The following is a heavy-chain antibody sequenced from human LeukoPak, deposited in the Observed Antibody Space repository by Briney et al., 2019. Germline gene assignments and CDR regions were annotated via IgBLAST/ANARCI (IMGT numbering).Heavy chain of an antibody. Sequence: KSGGSLRLSCAASGFTFSSYSMNWVRQAPGKGLEWVSSISSSSYIYYADSVKGRFTISRDNAKNSLYLQMNSLRAEDTAVYYCARDLVGFLEWFFDYWGQGTLVTVSS. V-gene: IGHV3-21*01. CDR3: ARDLVGFLEWFFDY. D-gene: IGHD3-3*01. J-gene: IGHJ4*02. CDR1: GFTFSSYS. CDR2: ISSSSYI.